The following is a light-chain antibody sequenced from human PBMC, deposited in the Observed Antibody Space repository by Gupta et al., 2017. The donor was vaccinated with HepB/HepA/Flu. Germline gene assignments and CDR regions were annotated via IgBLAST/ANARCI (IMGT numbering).Light chain of an antibody. CDR1: SSNIATNT. CDR2: TNN. J-gene: IGLJ3*02. CDR3: AAWDDSLIGVV. V-gene: IGLV1-44*01. Sequence: QSVLTQPPSASGTPGQRVTISCSGSSSNIATNTVHWYQQVPGMAPKLLISTNNQRPSGVPDRFSGSKSGTSASLAITGLQSEDEADYYCAAWDDSLIGVVFGGGTKLTVL.